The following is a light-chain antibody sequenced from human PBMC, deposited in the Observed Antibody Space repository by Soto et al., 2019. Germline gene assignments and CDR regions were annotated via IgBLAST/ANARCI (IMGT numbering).Light chain of an antibody. CDR1: QNISYY. CDR2: GAS. J-gene: IGKJ1*01. CDR3: QQSYTTPRT. Sequence: DIQMTQSPSPLSASVGDRLTITCRASQNISYYLNWFQQRPGKAPQCLIFGASNLHLGVPSRFSGSRSGTDFALTISSLQPEEFGTYHCQQSYTTPRTFGQGNKV. V-gene: IGKV1-39*01.